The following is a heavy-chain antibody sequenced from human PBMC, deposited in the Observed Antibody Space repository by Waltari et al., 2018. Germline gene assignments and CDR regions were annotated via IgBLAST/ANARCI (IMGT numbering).Heavy chain of an antibody. Sequence: QVQQVQSGAEVKNPGASVKVSCKASGYTFTSYDINWVRPATGQGLEWMGWMNPNSGNTGYAQKFQGRVTMTRNTSISTAYMELSSLRSEDTAVYYCARVRPARRGTYGMDVWGQGTTVTVSS. CDR1: GYTFTSYD. D-gene: IGHD3-10*01. CDR2: MNPNSGNT. CDR3: ARVRPARRGTYGMDV. J-gene: IGHJ6*02. V-gene: IGHV1-8*01.